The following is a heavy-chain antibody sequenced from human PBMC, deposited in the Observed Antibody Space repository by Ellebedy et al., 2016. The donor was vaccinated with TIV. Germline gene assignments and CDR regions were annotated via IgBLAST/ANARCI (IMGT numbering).Heavy chain of an antibody. Sequence: MPSETLSLTCTVSGGSISRGGYYWSWIRQHPGKGLEWIGYIYYSGSTYYNPSLNTLVTMSVDTSKNQFSLKLSFVTAADTSVYYGARTVAGTIYFDYWGQGILVTVSS. CDR1: GGSISRGGYY. J-gene: IGHJ4*02. CDR3: ARTVAGTIYFDY. CDR2: IYYSGST. V-gene: IGHV4-31*01. D-gene: IGHD6-19*01.